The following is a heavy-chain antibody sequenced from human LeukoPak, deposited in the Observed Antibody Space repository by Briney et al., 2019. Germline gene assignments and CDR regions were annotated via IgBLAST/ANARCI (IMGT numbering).Heavy chain of an antibody. Sequence: PGGSLRLSCAAPGFTFSNAWMNWVRQAPGKGLEWVGRIKSKTDGGTTDYAAPVKGRFTISRDDSKNTLYLQMNSLRAEDTAVYYCARVESTGWWYYFDYWGQGTQVTVSS. CDR1: GFTFSNAW. V-gene: IGHV3-15*07. D-gene: IGHD6-19*01. J-gene: IGHJ4*02. CDR2: IKSKTDGGTT. CDR3: ARVESTGWWYYFDY.